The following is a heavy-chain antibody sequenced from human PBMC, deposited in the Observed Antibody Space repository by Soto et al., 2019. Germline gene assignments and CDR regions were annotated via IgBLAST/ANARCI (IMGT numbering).Heavy chain of an antibody. Sequence: GGSLRLSCAASGFTFNIYGMHWVRQAPDKGPEWVALISYDGSNQYYADSVKGRFTISRDNSKNTLFLQMNSLRADDTAVYYCAKDQASGQGSFDSWGQGTLVTVSS. CDR1: GFTFNIYG. CDR3: AKDQASGQGSFDS. CDR2: ISYDGSNQ. J-gene: IGHJ4*02. V-gene: IGHV3-30*18.